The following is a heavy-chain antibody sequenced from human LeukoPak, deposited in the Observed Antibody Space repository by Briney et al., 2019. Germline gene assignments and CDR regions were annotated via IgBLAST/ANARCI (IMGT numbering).Heavy chain of an antibody. Sequence: GGSLRLSCAASGFTFSSYAMSWVRQAPGKGLEWVSAISGSGGSTYYADSVKGRFTISRDNSKNTLYLQMNSLRAEDTAVYYCAKNLGYCSSTSCYGSFQHWGQGTLVTVSS. J-gene: IGHJ1*01. CDR2: ISGSGGST. CDR3: AKNLGYCSSTSCYGSFQH. CDR1: GFTFSSYA. D-gene: IGHD2-2*01. V-gene: IGHV3-23*01.